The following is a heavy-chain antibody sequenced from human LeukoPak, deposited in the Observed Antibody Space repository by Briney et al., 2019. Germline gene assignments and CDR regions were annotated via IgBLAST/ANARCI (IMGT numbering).Heavy chain of an antibody. Sequence: ASVKVSCKASGYTFTAYAMHWVRQAPGQRLEWMGGINAGNGNTKYSQKFQGRVTITRNTSTNIAYIELSSLRSEDTAVYYCVRDLGQNFDYWGQGTLVIVSS. V-gene: IGHV1-3*01. CDR2: INAGNGNT. J-gene: IGHJ4*02. CDR3: VRDLGQNFDY. CDR1: GYTFTAYA.